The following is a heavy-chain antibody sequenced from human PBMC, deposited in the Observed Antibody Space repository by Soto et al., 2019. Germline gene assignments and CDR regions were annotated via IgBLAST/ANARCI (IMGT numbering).Heavy chain of an antibody. CDR3: ARNVGSSSWYDKRGNWFDP. J-gene: IGHJ5*02. CDR1: GYSFTSYW. Sequence: PGESLKISCKGSGYSFTSYWISWVRQMPVKGLEWMGRIDPSDSYTNYSPSFQGHVTISADKSISTAHLQWSSLKASDTAMYYCARNVGSSSWYDKRGNWFDPWGQGTLVTVSS. CDR2: IDPSDSYT. D-gene: IGHD6-13*01. V-gene: IGHV5-10-1*01.